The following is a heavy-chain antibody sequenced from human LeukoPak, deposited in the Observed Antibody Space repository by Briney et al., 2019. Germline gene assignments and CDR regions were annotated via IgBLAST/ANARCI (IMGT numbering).Heavy chain of an antibody. Sequence: ASVKVSCKASGYTFTSYDINWVRQATGQGLEWMGWMNPNSGNTGYAQKFQGRVTMTRNTSISTAYMELSSLRAEDTAVYYCAREYIVATIMWFDCWGQGTLVTVSS. CDR3: AREYIVATIMWFDC. CDR2: MNPNSGNT. V-gene: IGHV1-8*01. J-gene: IGHJ4*02. CDR1: GYTFTSYD. D-gene: IGHD5-12*01.